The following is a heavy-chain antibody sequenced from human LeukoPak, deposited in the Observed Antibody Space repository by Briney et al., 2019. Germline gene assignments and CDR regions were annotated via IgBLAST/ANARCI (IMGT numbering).Heavy chain of an antibody. J-gene: IGHJ6*02. D-gene: IGHD4-17*01. CDR3: ARGAYGDYYYGMDV. Sequence: GGSLRLSCAASGFTVSSNYMSWVRQAPGKGLEWVSVIYGGGSTYYADSVKGRFTISRDNSKNTLYLQMNSLRAEDTAVYYCARGAYGDYYYGMDVWGQGTTVTVSS. CDR1: GFTVSSNY. CDR2: IYGGGST. V-gene: IGHV3-66*01.